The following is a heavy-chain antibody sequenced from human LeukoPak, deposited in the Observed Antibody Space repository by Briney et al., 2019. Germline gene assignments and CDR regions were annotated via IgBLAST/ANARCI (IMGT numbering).Heavy chain of an antibody. CDR1: GFTFSDYY. CDR3: ASIGIRTPDYDY. D-gene: IGHD1-14*01. J-gene: IGHJ4*01. V-gene: IGHV3-11*03. Sequence: PGGSLRLSCAASGFTFSDYYMSWIRQAPGKGLEWISFITSSSGYTYSADSVKGRFIISRDNAKNSLYLQMNSLRVEDTAVYFCASIGIRTPDYDYWGHGTLVTVSS. CDR2: ITSSSGYT.